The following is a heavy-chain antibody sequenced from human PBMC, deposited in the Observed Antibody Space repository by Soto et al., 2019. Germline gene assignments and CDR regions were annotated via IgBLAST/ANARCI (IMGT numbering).Heavy chain of an antibody. Sequence: EVQLVESGGGLVQPGGSLRRSCSASGFSFSSYWMTWVRHAPGKGLEWVANVKQDGSEQHYVDSVKGRVTISRDNVKNSLVLQMTSLRAEDTAVYYCVGGSGFVMGYWGQGTLVTV. CDR3: VGGSGFVMGY. J-gene: IGHJ4*02. CDR2: VKQDGSEQ. D-gene: IGHD6-19*01. V-gene: IGHV3-7*01. CDR1: GFSFSSYW.